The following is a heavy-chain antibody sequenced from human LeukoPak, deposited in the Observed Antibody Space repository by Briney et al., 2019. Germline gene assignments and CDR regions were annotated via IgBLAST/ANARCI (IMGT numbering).Heavy chain of an antibody. CDR2: TNGDGSTT. CDR3: ARGYSDWLR. D-gene: IGHD4-11*01. Sequence: PGGSLRLSCAASGFTFSRYWMHWVRHVPGKGLVWVSLTNGDGSTTSYADFVKGRFTTSRDNAKNTLSLQMSGLRVEDTAVYYCARGYSDWLRWGQGTQVTVSS. CDR1: GFTFSRYW. V-gene: IGHV3-74*01. J-gene: IGHJ4*02.